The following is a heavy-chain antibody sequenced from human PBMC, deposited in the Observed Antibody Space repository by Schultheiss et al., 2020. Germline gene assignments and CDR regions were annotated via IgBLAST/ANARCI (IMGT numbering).Heavy chain of an antibody. D-gene: IGHD2-21*02. CDR2: IWYDGSNK. J-gene: IGHJ6*02. CDR1: GFTFSSYG. CDR3: ARDQVVTAIPEYYYYGMDV. V-gene: IGHV3-33*01. Sequence: GGSLRLSCAASGFTFSSYGMHWVRQAPGKGLEWVAVIWYDGSNKYYADSVKGRFTISRDNSKNTLYLQMNSLRAEDTAVYYCARDQVVTAIPEYYYYGMDVWGQGTTGTVSS.